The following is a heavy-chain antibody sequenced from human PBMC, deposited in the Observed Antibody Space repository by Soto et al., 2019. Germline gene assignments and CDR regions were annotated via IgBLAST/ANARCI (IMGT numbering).Heavy chain of an antibody. D-gene: IGHD1-26*01. CDR1: GGTFSSYT. V-gene: IGHV1-69*08. CDR2: IIPILGIA. Sequence: QVQLVQSGAEVKKPGSSVKVSCKASGGTFSSYTISWVRQAPGQGLEWMGRIIPILGIANYAQKFQGRVTITADKSTSTAYMELSSLRSADTAVYYCARDGGGSSGMDVWGQGTTVTVSS. CDR3: ARDGGGSSGMDV. J-gene: IGHJ6*02.